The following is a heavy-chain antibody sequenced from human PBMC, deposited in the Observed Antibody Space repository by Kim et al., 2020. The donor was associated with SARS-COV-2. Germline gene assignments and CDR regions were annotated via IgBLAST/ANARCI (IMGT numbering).Heavy chain of an antibody. J-gene: IGHJ5*02. Sequence: SETLSLTCAVYGGSFSGYYWSWIRQPPGKGLEWIGEINHSGSTNYNPSLKSRVTISVDTSKNQFSLKLSSVTAADTAVYYCASLEYSSSWESNPWGQGTLVTVAS. CDR3: ASLEYSSSWESNP. CDR2: INHSGST. CDR1: GGSFSGYY. V-gene: IGHV4-34*01. D-gene: IGHD6-13*01.